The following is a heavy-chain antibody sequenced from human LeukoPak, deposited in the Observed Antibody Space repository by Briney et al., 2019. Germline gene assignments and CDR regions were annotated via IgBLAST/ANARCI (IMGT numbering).Heavy chain of an antibody. Sequence: GGSLRLSCAASGFTVSSNYMSWVRQAPGKGLEWVSVIYSGGSTYYADSVKGRFTISRDNSKNTLYLQMNSLRAEDTAVYYCARLYLPATRFDYWGQGTLVTVSS. CDR1: GFTVSSNY. CDR2: IYSGGST. CDR3: ARLYLPATRFDY. J-gene: IGHJ4*02. V-gene: IGHV3-53*01. D-gene: IGHD5-24*01.